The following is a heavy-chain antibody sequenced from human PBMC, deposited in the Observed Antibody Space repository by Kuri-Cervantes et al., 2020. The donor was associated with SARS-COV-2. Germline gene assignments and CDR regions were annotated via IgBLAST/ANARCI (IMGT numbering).Heavy chain of an antibody. CDR1: GFTSSSYS. CDR3: ARVEGISLDY. D-gene: IGHD3-3*01. CDR2: ISSSSSTT. Sequence: GGSLRLSCAASGFTSSSYSMNWVRQAPGKGLEWVSYISSSSSTTYYADSVKGRFTISRDNAKNSLYLQMNSLRAEDTAVYYCARVEGISLDYWGQGTLVTVSS. V-gene: IGHV3-48*01. J-gene: IGHJ4*02.